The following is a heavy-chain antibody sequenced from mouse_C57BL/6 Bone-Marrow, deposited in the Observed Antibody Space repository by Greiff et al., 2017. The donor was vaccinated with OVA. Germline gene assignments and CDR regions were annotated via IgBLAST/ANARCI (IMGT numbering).Heavy chain of an antibody. J-gene: IGHJ2*01. CDR3: AKDNNDHRFDY. V-gene: IGHV1-82*01. Sequence: QVQLQQSGPELVKPGASVKISCKASGYAFSSSWMNWVKQRPGKGLEWIGRIYPGDGDTNYNGKFKGKATLTADKSSSTAYMQLSSLTSEDSAVYFCAKDNNDHRFDYWGQGTTLTVSS. CDR1: GYAFSSSW. CDR2: IYPGDGDT. D-gene: IGHD3-2*01.